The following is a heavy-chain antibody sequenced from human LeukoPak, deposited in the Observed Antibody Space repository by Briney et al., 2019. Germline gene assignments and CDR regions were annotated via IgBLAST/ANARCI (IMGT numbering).Heavy chain of an antibody. Sequence: GGSLRLSCAASGFTYSTYWMNWVRQAPGKGLEWVANIKQGGSAKFYVDSVKGRFTISRDNAKNSLFLQMNSLRADDTAVYYCAGGSGWLIDYWGQGALVTVSS. CDR3: AGGSGWLIDY. CDR1: GFTYSTYW. J-gene: IGHJ4*02. CDR2: IKQGGSAK. D-gene: IGHD6-19*01. V-gene: IGHV3-7*01.